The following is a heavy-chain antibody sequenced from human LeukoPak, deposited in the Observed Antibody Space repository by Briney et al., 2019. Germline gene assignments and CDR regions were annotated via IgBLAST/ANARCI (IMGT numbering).Heavy chain of an antibody. Sequence: ASVKVSCKASGYTFTGYYMHWVRQAPGQGLEWMGWINPNSGGANYAQKFQGRVTMTRDTSISTAYMELSRLRSDDTAVYYCARESRQLERLGISTMRYDFDYWGQGTLVTVSS. CDR2: INPNSGGA. D-gene: IGHD1-1*01. CDR1: GYTFTGYY. J-gene: IGHJ4*02. V-gene: IGHV1-2*02. CDR3: ARESRQLERLGISTMRYDFDY.